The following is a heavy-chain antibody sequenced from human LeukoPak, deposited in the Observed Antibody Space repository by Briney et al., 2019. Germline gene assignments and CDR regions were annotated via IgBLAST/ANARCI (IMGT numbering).Heavy chain of an antibody. J-gene: IGHJ4*02. Sequence: PSETLSLTCTVSGGSISSYYWSWIRQPPGKGLEWIGYIYYSGSTNYNPSLKSRVTISVDTSKNQFSLKLSSVTAADTAVYYCARVGPSGYVDYWGQGTLVTVSS. CDR1: GGSISSYY. V-gene: IGHV4-59*12. CDR3: ARVGPSGYVDY. CDR2: IYYSGST. D-gene: IGHD3-3*01.